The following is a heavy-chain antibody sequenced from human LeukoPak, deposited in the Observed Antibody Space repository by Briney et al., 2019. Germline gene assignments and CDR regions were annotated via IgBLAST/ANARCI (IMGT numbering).Heavy chain of an antibody. CDR3: AKDPTGDSSQPPRDY. D-gene: IGHD4-17*01. CDR2: ISGSGGST. Sequence: GGSLRLSCAASGFTFSSYAKSWVRQALGKGLEWVSAISGSGGSTYYADSVKGRFTISRDNSKNTLYLQMNSLRAEDTAVYYCAKDPTGDSSQPPRDYWGQGTLVTVSS. CDR1: GFTFSSYA. V-gene: IGHV3-23*01. J-gene: IGHJ4*02.